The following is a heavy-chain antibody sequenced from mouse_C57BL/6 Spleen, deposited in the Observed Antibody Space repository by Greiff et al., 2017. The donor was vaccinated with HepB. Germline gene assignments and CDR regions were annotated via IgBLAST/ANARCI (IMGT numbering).Heavy chain of an antibody. CDR3: ARSGVSYYYAMDY. CDR2: INPYNGDT. CDR1: GYSFTGYF. V-gene: IGHV1-20*01. Sequence: LVEPGDSVKISCQASGYSFTGYFMNWVMQSHGKSLEWIGRINPYNGDTFYNQKFKGKATLTVDKSSSTAHMELRSLTSEDSAVYYCARSGVSYYYAMDYWGQGTSVTVSS. D-gene: IGHD3-1*01. J-gene: IGHJ4*01.